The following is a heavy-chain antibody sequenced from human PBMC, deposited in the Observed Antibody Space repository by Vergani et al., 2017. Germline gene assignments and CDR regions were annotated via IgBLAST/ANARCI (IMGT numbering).Heavy chain of an antibody. CDR1: KNSISSRSHY. CDR3: ARQSAMIITQGHFDY. CDR2: VYQSGNT. V-gene: IGHV4-39*01. J-gene: IGHJ4*02. Sequence: QLQLQESGPGLVRPAETLSLTCTVSKNSISSRSHYWGLIRQSPGRGLEWIGSVYQSGNTFYNQSFKSRVTISVDTSNDQFSLRLASMAAADTAMYFCARQSAMIITQGHFDYWGQGVLVTVSS. D-gene: IGHD5-18*01.